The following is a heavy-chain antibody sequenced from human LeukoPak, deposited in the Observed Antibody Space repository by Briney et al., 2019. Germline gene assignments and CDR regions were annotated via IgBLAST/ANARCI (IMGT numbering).Heavy chain of an antibody. CDR1: GGTFSSYG. CDR3: ARDFREGDAFDI. J-gene: IGHJ3*02. V-gene: IGHV1-69*13. Sequence: EATAKLSCKASGGTFSSYGIGWVRQPPGQGLEWMGGLIPVFGRTNYAQKFLRRVTIRADSTNTAYMELSSLRSEDTAVYYCARDFREGDAFDIWGQGTMVTVSS. CDR2: LIPVFGRT.